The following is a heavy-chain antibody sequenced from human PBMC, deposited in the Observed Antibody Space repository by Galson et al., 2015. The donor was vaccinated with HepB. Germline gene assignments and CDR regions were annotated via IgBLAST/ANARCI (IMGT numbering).Heavy chain of an antibody. Sequence: SLRLSCAASGFSLDDYALHWVRQAPGKGLEWVSGIRWNRGRIGYADSVKGRFTISADKANNTLYLQMNSLRVEDTALYYCARGVLGRGVDITGQCSNWIDSWGEGSLVTASS. CDR1: GFSLDDYA. CDR3: ARGVLGRGVDITGQCSNWIDS. V-gene: IGHV3-9*01. CDR2: IRWNRGRI. D-gene: IGHD3-10*01. J-gene: IGHJ5*01.